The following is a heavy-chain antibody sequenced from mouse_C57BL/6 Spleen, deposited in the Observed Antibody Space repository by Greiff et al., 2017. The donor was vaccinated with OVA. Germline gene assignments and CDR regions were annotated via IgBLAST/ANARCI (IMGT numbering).Heavy chain of an antibody. D-gene: IGHD2-5*01. CDR3: ARTDSNHWYFDV. Sequence: QVQLQQSGAELARPGASVKLSCKASGYTFTSYGISWVKQRTGQGLEWIGEIYPRSGNTYYNEKFKGKATLTADKSSSTAYLELRSLQYADSAVYFCARTDSNHWYFDVWGTGTTVTVSS. V-gene: IGHV1-81*01. CDR1: GYTFTSYG. J-gene: IGHJ1*03. CDR2: IYPRSGNT.